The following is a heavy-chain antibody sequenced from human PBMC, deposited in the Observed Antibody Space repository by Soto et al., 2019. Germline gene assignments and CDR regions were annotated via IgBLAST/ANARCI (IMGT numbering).Heavy chain of an antibody. Sequence: VGSLRLSCAASGFTVSSNYMSWVRQAPGKGLEWVSVIYSGGSTYYADSVKGRFTISRDNSKNTLYLQMDSLRAEDTAVYYCASLRGYYYGMDVWGQGTTVTVSS. V-gene: IGHV3-53*01. J-gene: IGHJ6*02. CDR3: ASLRGYYYGMDV. D-gene: IGHD3-10*01. CDR2: IYSGGST. CDR1: GFTVSSNY.